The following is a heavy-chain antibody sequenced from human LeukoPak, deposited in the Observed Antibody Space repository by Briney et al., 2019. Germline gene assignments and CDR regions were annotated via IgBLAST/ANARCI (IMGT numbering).Heavy chain of an antibody. CDR3: ERGHVWGCYSHHDY. CDR2: ISGSGGST. Sequence: PGGSLRLSCAASGFTFSSYAMSWVRQAPGKGLEWVSAISGSGGSTYYADSVKGRFTISRDNSKNTLYLQMNSLRAEDTAVYYCERGHVWGCYSHHDYWGQGILVTVSS. D-gene: IGHD3-16*01. V-gene: IGHV3-23*01. CDR1: GFTFSSYA. J-gene: IGHJ4*02.